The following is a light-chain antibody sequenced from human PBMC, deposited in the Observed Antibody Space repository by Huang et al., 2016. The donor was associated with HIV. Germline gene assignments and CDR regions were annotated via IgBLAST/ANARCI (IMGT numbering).Light chain of an antibody. V-gene: IGKV1-5*03. CDR3: QQYYNYSRS. CDR1: QNISRW. Sequence: DIQMTQSPSTMSAFVGDRVPITCRASQNISRWLAWYQQKPGKAPKRLIYKASNLESGVPSRFSGGGSGTEFTLTINSLQPDDFATFYCQQYYNYSRSFGQGTKVEI. CDR2: KAS. J-gene: IGKJ1*01.